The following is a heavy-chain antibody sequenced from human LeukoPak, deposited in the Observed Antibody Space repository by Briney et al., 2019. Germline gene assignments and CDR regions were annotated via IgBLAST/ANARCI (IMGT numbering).Heavy chain of an antibody. Sequence: VASVKVSCKASGYTFTSYGISWVRQAPGQGLEWMGWISGYNGNTNYAQKLQGRVTMTTDTSTSTAYMELRSLRSDDTAVYYCARDLRPYYYGSGSYNLFDPWGQGTLVTVSS. V-gene: IGHV1-18*01. CDR2: ISGYNGNT. D-gene: IGHD3-10*01. CDR1: GYTFTSYG. J-gene: IGHJ5*02. CDR3: ARDLRPYYYGSGSYNLFDP.